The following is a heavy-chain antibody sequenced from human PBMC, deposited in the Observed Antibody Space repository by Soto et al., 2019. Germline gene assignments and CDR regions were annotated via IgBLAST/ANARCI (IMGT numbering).Heavy chain of an antibody. CDR1: GFSVSSNY. V-gene: IGHV3-53*01. Sequence: DVQLVESGGGLVQPGGSLRLSCAISGFSVSSNYLSWVRQAPGKGLEWVSVHYSGGSTYYADAVQGRFTISRDTSNNTLYLQMGRVRAEDTAVYFCARHRHPRGTVGATSPLDPWGQGTQVTVSS. D-gene: IGHD1-26*01. CDR2: HYSGGST. CDR3: ARHRHPRGTVGATSPLDP. J-gene: IGHJ5*02.